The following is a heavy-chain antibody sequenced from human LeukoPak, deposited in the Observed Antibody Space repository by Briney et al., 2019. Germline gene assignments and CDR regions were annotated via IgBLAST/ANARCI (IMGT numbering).Heavy chain of an antibody. CDR3: ARGPDIVATTYFDY. J-gene: IGHJ4*02. CDR1: GGTFSSYA. CDR2: IIPIFGTA. V-gene: IGHV1-69*13. D-gene: IGHD5-12*01. Sequence: ASVKVSCKASGGTFSSYAISWVRQAPGQGLEWMGGIIPIFGTANYAQKFQGRVTITADESTSTAYMELSSLRSEDTAVYYCARGPDIVATTYFDYWGQGTLVTVSS.